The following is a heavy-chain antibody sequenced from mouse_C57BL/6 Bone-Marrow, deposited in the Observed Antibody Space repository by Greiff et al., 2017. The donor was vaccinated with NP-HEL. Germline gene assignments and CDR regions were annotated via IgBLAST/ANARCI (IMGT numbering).Heavy chain of an antibody. V-gene: IGHV2-6-1*01. Sequence: QVQLKESGPGLVAPSQSLSITCTVSGFSLTSYGVHWVRQPPGKGLEWLVVIWSDGSTTYNSALKSRLSISKDNSKSQVFLKMNSRQTDDTAMYYCARQGPYHDGGYAMDYWGQGTSVTVSS. CDR2: IWSDGST. CDR3: ARQGPYHDGGYAMDY. CDR1: GFSLTSYG. J-gene: IGHJ4*01. D-gene: IGHD2-3*01.